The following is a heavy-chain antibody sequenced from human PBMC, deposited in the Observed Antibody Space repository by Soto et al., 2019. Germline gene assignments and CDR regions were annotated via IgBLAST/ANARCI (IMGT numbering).Heavy chain of an antibody. CDR3: ARAHAPTLPFDS. Sequence: QVQLQESGPGLVKPSEALSLTCTVSGDSIRNVYWRWIRQPPGKGLEWIGFIYHSGNAKYNPSLKSRVAMSVDSSKNQTSLSLIYVTAADSAVYFCARAHAPTLPFDSWGQGTLVTVSS. D-gene: IGHD2-2*01. CDR1: GDSIRNVY. J-gene: IGHJ4*02. CDR2: IYHSGNA. V-gene: IGHV4-59*13.